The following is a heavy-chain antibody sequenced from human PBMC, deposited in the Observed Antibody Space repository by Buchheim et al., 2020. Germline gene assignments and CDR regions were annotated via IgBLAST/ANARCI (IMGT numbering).Heavy chain of an antibody. Sequence: QVQLVESGGGVVQPGRSLRLSCAASGFTFSSYGMHWVRQAPGKGLEWVAVISYDGSNKYYADSVKGRFTISRDNSKNTLYLQMNSLRAGDTAVYYCRDGGYSSNWGQGTL. D-gene: IGHD5-18*01. J-gene: IGHJ4*02. CDR2: ISYDGSNK. CDR1: GFTFSSYG. CDR3: RDGGYSSN. V-gene: IGHV3-30*03.